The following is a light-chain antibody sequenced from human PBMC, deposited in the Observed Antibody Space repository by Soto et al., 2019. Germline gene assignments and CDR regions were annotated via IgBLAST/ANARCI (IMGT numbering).Light chain of an antibody. Sequence: QSALTQPASVSGSPGQSITISCTGTGSDVGGYNYVSWYQQHPGKAPNVMIYDVSNRPSGVSNRFSGSKSGNTASLTISGLQAEGEADYYCSSYTSASTPLVFGGGTELTVL. CDR3: SSYTSASTPLV. CDR1: GSDVGGYNY. J-gene: IGLJ2*01. V-gene: IGLV2-14*01. CDR2: DVS.